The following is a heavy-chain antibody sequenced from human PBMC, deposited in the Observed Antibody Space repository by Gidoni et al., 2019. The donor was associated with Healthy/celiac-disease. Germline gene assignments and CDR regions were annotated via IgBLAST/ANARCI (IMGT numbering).Heavy chain of an antibody. CDR3: ARNVGVWFGESNYYYYGMDV. J-gene: IGHJ6*02. V-gene: IGHV3-21*01. Sequence: EVQLVESGGGLVKPGGSLRLSCAASGFTFSSYSMNWVRQAPGKGLEWVSSISSSSSYIYYADSVKGRFTISRDNAKNSLYLQMNSLRAEDTAVYYCARNVGVWFGESNYYYYGMDVWGQGTTVTVSS. CDR1: GFTFSSYS. CDR2: ISSSSSYI. D-gene: IGHD3-10*01.